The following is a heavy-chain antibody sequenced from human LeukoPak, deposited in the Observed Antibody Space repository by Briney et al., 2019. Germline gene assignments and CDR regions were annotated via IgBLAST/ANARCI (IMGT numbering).Heavy chain of an antibody. V-gene: IGHV4-34*01. J-gene: IGHJ6*03. CDR2: INRSGST. CDR3: ARGLIDVVVVPAAIPYYYMDV. CDR1: GGSFSGYY. D-gene: IGHD2-2*01. Sequence: SETLSLTCAVYGGSFSGYYWSWIRQPPGKGLEWIGEINRSGSTNYNPSLKSRVTMSVDTSKNQFSLKLSSVTAADTAVYYCARGLIDVVVVPAAIPYYYMDVWGEGTTVTVTS.